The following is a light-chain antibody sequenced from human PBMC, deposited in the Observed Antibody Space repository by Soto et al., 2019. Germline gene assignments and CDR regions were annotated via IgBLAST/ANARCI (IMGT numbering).Light chain of an antibody. Sequence: QSALTQPASVSGSPGQSITISCTGTSSDVGGYNYVSWYQQHPGKAPNLMIYEVSNRPSGVSTRFSGSKSGNTASLTISGLQAEEEADYYCSSYTISDILVFGGGTKLTVL. CDR3: SSYTISDILV. J-gene: IGLJ3*02. V-gene: IGLV2-14*01. CDR1: SSDVGGYNY. CDR2: EVS.